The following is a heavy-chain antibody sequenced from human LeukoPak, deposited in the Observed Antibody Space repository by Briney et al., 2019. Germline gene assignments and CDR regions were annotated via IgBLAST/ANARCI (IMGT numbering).Heavy chain of an antibody. V-gene: IGHV3-30-3*01. J-gene: IGHJ3*02. CDR2: TSFDGSNK. CDR3: ARANYGHGFDI. CDR1: GFTFTYYT. Sequence: AGGSLRLSCAASGFTFTYYTIHWVRQALDKGLQWVSLTSFDGSNKYYADSVKGRFTISRDNSKNTLYLQMNTLRADDTAVYYCARANYGHGFDIWGQGTMVTVSS. D-gene: IGHD4-17*01.